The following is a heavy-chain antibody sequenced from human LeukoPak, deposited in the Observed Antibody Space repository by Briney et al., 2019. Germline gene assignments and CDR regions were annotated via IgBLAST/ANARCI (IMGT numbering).Heavy chain of an antibody. CDR3: ARESSGGSCDP. V-gene: IGHV3-23*01. CDR1: GLSFGNYA. CDR2: IGGSGDNT. J-gene: IGHJ5*02. Sequence: GGSLRLSCEASGLSFGNYAMTWVRQAPGKGLEWVSSIGGSGDNTYYPDSIKGRFTISRDNSKNTLFLQVNSLRPEDTALYFSARESSGGSCDPWGQGTLVTVSS. D-gene: IGHD2-15*01.